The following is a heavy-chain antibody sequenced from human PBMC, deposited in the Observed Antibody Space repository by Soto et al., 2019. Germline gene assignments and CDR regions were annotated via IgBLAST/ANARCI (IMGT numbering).Heavy chain of an antibody. CDR1: GGTFSSYA. V-gene: IGHV1-69*13. CDR3: ARDRDGYNDAFDI. J-gene: IGHJ3*02. D-gene: IGHD5-12*01. CDR2: IIPIFGTA. Sequence: ASVKVSCKASGGTFSSYAISWVRQAPGQGLEWMGGIIPIFGTANYAQKFQGRVTITADESTSTAYMELSSLRSEDTAVYYCARDRDGYNDAFDIWGQGTMVTVSS.